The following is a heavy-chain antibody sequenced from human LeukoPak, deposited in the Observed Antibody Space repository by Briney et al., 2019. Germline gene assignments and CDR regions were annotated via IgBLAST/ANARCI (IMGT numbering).Heavy chain of an antibody. Sequence: SETLSLTCTVSGGSISSYYWSWIRQPPGKGLEWIGYIYYSGSTNYNPSLKSRVTISVDTSKNQFSLKLSSVTAADTAVYYCARSPVTRYGSGSYYGRNWYFDLWGRGTLVTVSS. CDR1: GGSISSYY. J-gene: IGHJ2*01. CDR2: IYYSGST. CDR3: ARSPVTRYGSGSYYGRNWYFDL. V-gene: IGHV4-59*08. D-gene: IGHD3-10*01.